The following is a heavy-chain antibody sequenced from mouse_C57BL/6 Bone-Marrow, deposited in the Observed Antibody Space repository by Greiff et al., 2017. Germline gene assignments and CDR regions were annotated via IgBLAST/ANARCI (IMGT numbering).Heavy chain of an antibody. D-gene: IGHD1-1*01. Sequence: EVKVVESGAELVRPGASVKLSCTASGFNINDYYMNWVKQRPEQGLEWIGRIDPEDGDTEDAPKFQGKATMTADTSSNTAYLQLSSLTSVDTAVYYCTAGDYYGSSKYYYAMDYWGQGTSVTVSS. CDR1: GFNINDYY. CDR3: TAGDYYGSSKYYYAMDY. V-gene: IGHV14-1*01. J-gene: IGHJ4*01. CDR2: IDPEDGDT.